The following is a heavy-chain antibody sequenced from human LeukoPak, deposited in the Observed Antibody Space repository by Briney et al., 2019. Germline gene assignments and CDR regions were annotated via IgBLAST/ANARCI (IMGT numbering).Heavy chain of an antibody. CDR3: AREQLVGAFDI. CDR2: ISSSSSTI. Sequence: GGSLRLSCAASGFTFSSYSMNWVRQAPGKGLEWVSYISSSSSTIYYADSVKGRFTISRDNAKNSLYLQMNSLRAEDTAVYYCAREQLVGAFDIWGQGTMVTVSS. J-gene: IGHJ3*02. D-gene: IGHD6-13*01. V-gene: IGHV3-48*04. CDR1: GFTFSSYS.